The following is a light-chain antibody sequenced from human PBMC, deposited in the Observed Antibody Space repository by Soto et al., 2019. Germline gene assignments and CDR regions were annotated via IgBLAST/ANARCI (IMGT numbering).Light chain of an antibody. J-gene: IGKJ1*01. CDR1: QSISSW. CDR2: DAS. V-gene: IGKV1-5*01. Sequence: DIQMTQSPSTLSASVGDRVTITCRASQSISSWLAWYQQKPGKAPKLLIYDASSLESGVPSRFSGNGSGTEYTLTISGLRPDDFASYYCQQYDSNWTFGQGTKVDIK. CDR3: QQYDSNWT.